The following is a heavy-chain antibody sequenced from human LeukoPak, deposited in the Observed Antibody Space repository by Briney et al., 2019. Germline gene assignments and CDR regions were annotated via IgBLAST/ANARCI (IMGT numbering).Heavy chain of an antibody. CDR2: TYYRSKWYS. Sequence: SQTLSLTCAISGDSVSTNSAAWNWIRQSPSRGLEWLGRTYYRSKWYSDYAVSVKSRITITADTSKNRFSMQLNCVIPEDTAVYYCARGLGSGWFAYDYWGEGTLVTVSS. CDR3: ARGLGSGWFAYDY. J-gene: IGHJ4*02. V-gene: IGHV6-1*01. D-gene: IGHD6-19*01. CDR1: GDSVSTNSAA.